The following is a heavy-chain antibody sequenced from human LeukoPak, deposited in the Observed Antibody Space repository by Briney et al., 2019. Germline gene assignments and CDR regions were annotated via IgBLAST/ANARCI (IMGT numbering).Heavy chain of an antibody. V-gene: IGHV3-48*03. J-gene: IGHJ5*02. CDR3: AREHYYYGSGSYNWFDP. Sequence: GGSLRLSCAASGFTFSSYEMNWVRQAPGKGLEWVSYISSSGSTIYYAASVKGRFTISRDNAKNSLYLQMNSLRAEDTAVYYCAREHYYYGSGSYNWFDPWGQGTLVTVSS. CDR1: GFTFSSYE. CDR2: ISSSGSTI. D-gene: IGHD3-10*01.